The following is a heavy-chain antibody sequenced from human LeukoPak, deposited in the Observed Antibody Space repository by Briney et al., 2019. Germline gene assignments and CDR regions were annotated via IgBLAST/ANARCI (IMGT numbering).Heavy chain of an antibody. CDR1: GYTFTYYY. D-gene: IGHD5-12*01. Sequence: GASVKVSCKASGYTFTYYYMHWVRQAPGEGLEWMGWINPTSGETQSAQKFQGRVTMTRDTSINTAYMDLSRLRYDDTALYYCAREYNSYSGHDSAFDIWGQGTMVTVSS. V-gene: IGHV1-2*02. J-gene: IGHJ3*02. CDR3: AREYNSYSGHDSAFDI. CDR2: INPTSGET.